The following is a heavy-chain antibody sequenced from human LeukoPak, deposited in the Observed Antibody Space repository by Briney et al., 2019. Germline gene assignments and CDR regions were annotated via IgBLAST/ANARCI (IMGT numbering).Heavy chain of an antibody. J-gene: IGHJ4*02. V-gene: IGHV3-21*01. Sequence: GGSLRLSCAASGFTFSSYSMNWVRQAPGKGLEWVSSISSSSSYIYYADSVKGRFTISRDNAKNSLYLQMNSLRAEDTAVYYCARESRINVLWFGEFFDYWGQGTLVTVSS. CDR3: ARESRINVLWFGEFFDY. CDR2: ISSSSSYI. D-gene: IGHD3-10*01. CDR1: GFTFSSYS.